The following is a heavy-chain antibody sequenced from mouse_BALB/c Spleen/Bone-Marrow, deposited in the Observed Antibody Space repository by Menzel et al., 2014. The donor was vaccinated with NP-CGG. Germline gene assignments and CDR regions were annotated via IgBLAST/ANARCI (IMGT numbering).Heavy chain of an antibody. CDR1: GFTFSDYY. Sequence: EVKLVESGGGLVQPGGSLKLSCATSGFTFSDYYMYWVRQTPEKRLEWVAYISNGGGSTNYPHTVKGRFTISRDNAKNTLDLQMSRLKSEDTAMYYCARGGINYGMDYWGQGTSVTVSS. J-gene: IGHJ4*01. D-gene: IGHD2-4*01. CDR3: ARGGINYGMDY. CDR2: ISNGGGST. V-gene: IGHV5-12*02.